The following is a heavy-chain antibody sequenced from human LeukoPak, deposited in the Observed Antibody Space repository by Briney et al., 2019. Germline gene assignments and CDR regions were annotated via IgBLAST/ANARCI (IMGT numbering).Heavy chain of an antibody. CDR2: IYTSRSN. D-gene: IGHD1-26*01. CDR1: GGSISSGSYY. V-gene: IGHV4-61*02. J-gene: IGHJ4*02. CDR3: ARYVGAFDY. Sequence: SQTLSLTCTVSGGSISSGSYYWSWIRQPAGKGLEWIGRIYTSRSNNYNPSLKSRVTISVDASKNQFSLKMSSVTAADTAVYYGARYVGAFDYWGQGTLVTVSS.